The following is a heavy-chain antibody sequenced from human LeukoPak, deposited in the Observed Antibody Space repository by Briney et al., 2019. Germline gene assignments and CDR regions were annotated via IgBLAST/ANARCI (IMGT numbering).Heavy chain of an antibody. V-gene: IGHV1-2*02. CDR3: ARVPATGTGIDY. Sequence: ASVKVSCEASGYTFTGYYMHWVRQAPGQGLEWMGWINPNSGGTNYAQKFQGRVTVTRDTSISTAYMELSRLRSDDTAVYYCARVPATGTGIDYWGQGTLVTVSS. J-gene: IGHJ4*02. CDR1: GYTFTGYY. CDR2: INPNSGGT. D-gene: IGHD6-13*01.